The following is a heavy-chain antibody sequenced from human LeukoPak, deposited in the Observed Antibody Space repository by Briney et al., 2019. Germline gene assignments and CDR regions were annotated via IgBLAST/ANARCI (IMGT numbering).Heavy chain of an antibody. J-gene: IGHJ6*03. Sequence: SETLSLTCTVSGGSISSSSYYWGWIRQPPGKGLEWIGSIYYSGSTYYNPSLKSRVTISVDTSKNQFSLKLSSVTAADTAVYYCARQASYCSSTSCYSGRNYYYYYMDVWGKGTTVTVSS. CDR2: IYYSGST. D-gene: IGHD2-2*01. V-gene: IGHV4-39*01. CDR3: ARQASYCSSTSCYSGRNYYYYYMDV. CDR1: GGSISSSSYY.